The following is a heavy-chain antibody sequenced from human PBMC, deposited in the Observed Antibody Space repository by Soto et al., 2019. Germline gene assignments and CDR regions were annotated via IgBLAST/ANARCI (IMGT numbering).Heavy chain of an antibody. CDR1: GXSFTSYW. Sequence: LKISCTGVGXSFTSYWIGWVRQMPGKGLEWMGIIYPGDSDTRYSPSFQGQVTISADKSITTAYLQWSSLKASDTAMYYCARGYCTTTICDPWFDPWGQGTLVTVSS. D-gene: IGHD2-2*01. J-gene: IGHJ5*02. CDR2: IYPGDSDT. CDR3: ARGYCTTTICDPWFDP. V-gene: IGHV5-51*01.